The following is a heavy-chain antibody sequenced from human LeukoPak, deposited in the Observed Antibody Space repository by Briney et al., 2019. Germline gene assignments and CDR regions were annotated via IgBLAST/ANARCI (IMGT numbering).Heavy chain of an antibody. CDR3: ARGGAARLHFQN. J-gene: IGHJ1*01. V-gene: IGHV4-59*01. D-gene: IGHD6-6*01. CDR1: GGSISTYY. CDR2: IYYSGST. Sequence: SETLSLTCTVSGGSISTYYWNWIRQPPGKGLEWIGYIYYSGSTNYNPSLQSRVTISVDTSKNQFSLNLNSVTAADTAVYYCARGGAARLHFQNWGQGTLVTVSS.